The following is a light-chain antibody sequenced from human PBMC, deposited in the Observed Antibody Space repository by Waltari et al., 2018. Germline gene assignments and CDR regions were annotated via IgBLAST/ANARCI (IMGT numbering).Light chain of an antibody. Sequence: QSVLTQPPSLSATPGQKVTISCSGSSSNIGNNHASWYQHLPGTAPKVFIYDNNRRPSEIPDRFSGSKSGTSATLGITGLQIGDEADYYCGTWDSTLSAWVFGGGTRLTVL. CDR3: GTWDSTLSAWV. V-gene: IGLV1-51*01. J-gene: IGLJ3*02. CDR2: DNN. CDR1: SSNIGNNH.